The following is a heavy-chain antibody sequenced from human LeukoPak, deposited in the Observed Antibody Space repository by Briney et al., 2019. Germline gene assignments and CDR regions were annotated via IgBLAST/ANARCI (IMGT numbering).Heavy chain of an antibody. Sequence: PGRSLRLSCAASGFTFDDYAMHWVRQAPGKGLERVSGISWNSGSIGYADSVKGRFTISRDNAKNSLYLQMNSLRAEDTALYYCAKGRLAAAAYFDYWGQGTLVTVSS. D-gene: IGHD6-13*01. CDR3: AKGRLAAAAYFDY. CDR1: GFTFDDYA. CDR2: ISWNSGSI. J-gene: IGHJ4*02. V-gene: IGHV3-9*01.